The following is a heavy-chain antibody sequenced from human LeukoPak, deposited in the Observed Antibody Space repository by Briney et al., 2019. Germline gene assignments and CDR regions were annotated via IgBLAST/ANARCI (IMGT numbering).Heavy chain of an antibody. CDR3: ARDTRCSGGSCYSGYYYGMDV. CDR2: IYYSGST. V-gene: IGHV4-30-4*01. Sequence: SETLSLTCTVSGGSISSGDYYWSWIRQPPGKGLEWIGYIYYSGSTYYSPSLKSRVTISVDTSKNQFSLKLSSVTAADTAVYYCARDTRCSGGSCYSGYYYGMDVWGQGTTVTVSS. CDR1: GGSISSGDYY. D-gene: IGHD2-15*01. J-gene: IGHJ6*02.